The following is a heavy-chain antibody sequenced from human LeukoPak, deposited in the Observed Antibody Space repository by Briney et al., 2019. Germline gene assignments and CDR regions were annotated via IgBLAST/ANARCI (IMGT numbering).Heavy chain of an antibody. Sequence: PSEALSLTCAVSGGSISSGGYSWSWIRQPPGKGLEWIGYIYHSGSTYYNPSLKSRVTISVDRSKNQFSLKLSSVTAADTAVYYCARGKGYDYFDYWGQGTLVTVSP. CDR3: ARGKGYDYFDY. V-gene: IGHV4-30-2*01. D-gene: IGHD2-2*01. J-gene: IGHJ4*02. CDR2: IYHSGST. CDR1: GGSISSGGYS.